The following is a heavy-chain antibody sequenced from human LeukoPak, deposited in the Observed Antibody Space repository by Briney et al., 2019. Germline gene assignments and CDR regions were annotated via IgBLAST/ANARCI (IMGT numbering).Heavy chain of an antibody. D-gene: IGHD3-22*01. CDR1: GYTFTSYD. V-gene: IGHV1-2*02. J-gene: IGHJ3*02. CDR3: ARAGVWDYSDSSGYHNAAFDI. Sequence: ASVKVSCKASGYTFTSYDINWVRQAPGQGLEWMGWINPSSGGTNYAQKFQGRVTVTRDTSISTAYMDLSRLRSDDTAVYYCARAGVWDYSDSSGYHNAAFDIWGQGTMVTVSS. CDR2: INPSSGGT.